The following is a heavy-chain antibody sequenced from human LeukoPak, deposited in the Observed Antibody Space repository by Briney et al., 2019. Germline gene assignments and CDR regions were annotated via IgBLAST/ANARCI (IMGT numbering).Heavy chain of an antibody. J-gene: IGHJ3*02. D-gene: IGHD2-2*01. CDR2: IIPIFGTA. V-gene: IGHV1-69*05. CDR1: GGTFSSYA. CDR3: ARDPYCSSTSCYRTIDAFDI. Sequence: SVKVSCKASGGTFSSYAISWVRQAPGQGLEWMVGIIPIFGTANYAQKFQGRVTITTDESTSTAYMALSSLRSEDTAVYYCARDPYCSSTSCYRTIDAFDIWGQGTMVTVSS.